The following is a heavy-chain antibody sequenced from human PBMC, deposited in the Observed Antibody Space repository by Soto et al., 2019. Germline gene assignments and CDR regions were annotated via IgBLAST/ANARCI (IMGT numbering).Heavy chain of an antibody. CDR3: AREDILNGYYGKGMFDY. CDR1: GGTFSSYA. J-gene: IGHJ4*02. CDR2: IIPIFGPA. D-gene: IGHD3-9*01. V-gene: IGHV1-69*13. Sequence: RASVKVSCKASGGTFSSYAISWVRQAPGQGLEWMGGIIPIFGPANYAQKFQGRVTITADESRSTAYMELSSLRSEDTAVYYCAREDILNGYYGKGMFDYWGQGTLVTVSS.